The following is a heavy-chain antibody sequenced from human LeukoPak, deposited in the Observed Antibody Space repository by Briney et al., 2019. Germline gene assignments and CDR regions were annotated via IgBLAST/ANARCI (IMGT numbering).Heavy chain of an antibody. CDR1: GFSFSSYA. V-gene: IGHV3-30*18. Sequence: GGSLRLSCEASGFSFSSYAMHWVRQAPGKGLEWVTGISFDGSDENYADSVKGRFTISRDNSKNTVYLQVNNLRVEDTAVYYCAKQDDFGDYCLDYWGQGTLVTVSS. CDR3: AKQDDFGDYCLDY. J-gene: IGHJ4*02. D-gene: IGHD4-17*01. CDR2: ISFDGSDE.